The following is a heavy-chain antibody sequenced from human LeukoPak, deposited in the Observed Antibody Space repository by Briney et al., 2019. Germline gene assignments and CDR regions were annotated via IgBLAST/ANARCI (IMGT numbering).Heavy chain of an antibody. CDR2: IIPILGIA. CDR3: AALPDSSGYYYFLDN. V-gene: IGHV1-69*04. J-gene: IGHJ4*02. Sequence: GASVKVSCKASGGTFSSYAISWVRQAPGQGLEWMGRIIPILGIANYAQKFQGRVTITADKSTSTAYMELSSLRSEDTAVYYCAALPDSSGYYYFLDNWGQGTLVTVSS. D-gene: IGHD3-22*01. CDR1: GGTFSSYA.